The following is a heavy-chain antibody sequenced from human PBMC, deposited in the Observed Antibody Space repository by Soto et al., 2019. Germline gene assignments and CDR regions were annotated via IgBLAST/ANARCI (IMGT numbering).Heavy chain of an antibody. CDR1: GGSVSSGSYY. CDR3: ASALVATRNFDE. V-gene: IGHV4-61*01. D-gene: IGHD5-12*01. Sequence: SETLSLTCTVSGGSVSSGSYYWSWIRQPPGKGLEWIGYIYYSGSTNYNPSLKSRVTISVDTSKNQFSLKLSSVTAADTAVYYWASALVATRNFDEWGQGTLVTVSS. J-gene: IGHJ4*02. CDR2: IYYSGST.